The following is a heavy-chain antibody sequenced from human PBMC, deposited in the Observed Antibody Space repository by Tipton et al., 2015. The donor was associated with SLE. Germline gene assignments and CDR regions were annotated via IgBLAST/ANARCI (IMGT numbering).Heavy chain of an antibody. CDR1: GGSFSGYY. Sequence: TLSLTCAVYGGSFSGYYWSWIRQPPGKGLEWIGEINHSGSTNYNPSLKSRVTISVDTSKNQFSLKLSSVTAADTAVYYCARGHRIAVAPDYRGQGTLVTVSS. J-gene: IGHJ4*02. CDR3: ARGHRIAVAPDY. CDR2: INHSGST. D-gene: IGHD6-19*01. V-gene: IGHV4-34*01.